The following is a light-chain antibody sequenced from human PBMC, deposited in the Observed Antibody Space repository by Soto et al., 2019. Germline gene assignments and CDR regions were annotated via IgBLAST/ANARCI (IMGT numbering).Light chain of an antibody. CDR1: QAINSY. V-gene: IGKV1-12*01. CDR3: QQGNRFPLT. CDR2: TTS. Sequence: DIQMTQSPSSVSASVGDRVTITCRASQAINSYLAWYQQKPGKAPNLLIYTTSSLQSGVPSRFSGSGSGTDFTLTISSLEPEDFATYYCQQGNRFPLTFGGGTKVEI. J-gene: IGKJ4*02.